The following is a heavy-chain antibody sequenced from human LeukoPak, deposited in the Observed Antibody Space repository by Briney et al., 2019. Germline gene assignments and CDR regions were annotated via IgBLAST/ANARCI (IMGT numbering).Heavy chain of an antibody. CDR2: INHSGST. Sequence: PSETLSLTCAVYGGSFSGYYRSWIRQPPGKGLEWIGEINHSGSTNYDPSLKSRVTISVDTSKNQFSLKLSSVTAADTAVYYCARATGTRFDYWGQGTLVTVSS. D-gene: IGHD1-1*01. V-gene: IGHV4-34*01. J-gene: IGHJ4*02. CDR3: ARATGTRFDY. CDR1: GGSFSGYY.